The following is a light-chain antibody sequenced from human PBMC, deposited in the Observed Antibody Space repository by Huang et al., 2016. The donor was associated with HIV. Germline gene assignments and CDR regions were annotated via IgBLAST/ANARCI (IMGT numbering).Light chain of an antibody. Sequence: DIQMTQSPSSLSASVGDRVTITCRASQNISSYLNWYQQKPGKAPKLLIYTTSSLQSGVPSRVSGSGSGTDFTLAISSLQPEDFATYYCQQSYSIFRTFGQGTKVEIK. J-gene: IGKJ1*01. V-gene: IGKV1-39*01. CDR2: TTS. CDR1: QNISSY. CDR3: QQSYSIFRT.